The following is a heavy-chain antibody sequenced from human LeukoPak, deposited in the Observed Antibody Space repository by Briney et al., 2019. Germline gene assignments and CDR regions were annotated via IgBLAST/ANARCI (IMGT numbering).Heavy chain of an antibody. CDR3: ARVHYYGSGSSDDY. CDR2: ISSSGSTI. V-gene: IGHV3-48*03. J-gene: IGHJ4*02. Sequence: LSLTCTVSGGSISSSSYYWGWVRQAPGKGLEWVSYISSSGSTIYYADSVKGRFTISRDNAKNSLYLQMNSLRAEDTAVYYCARVHYYGSGSSDDYWGQGTLVTVSS. CDR1: GGSISSSSYY. D-gene: IGHD3-10*01.